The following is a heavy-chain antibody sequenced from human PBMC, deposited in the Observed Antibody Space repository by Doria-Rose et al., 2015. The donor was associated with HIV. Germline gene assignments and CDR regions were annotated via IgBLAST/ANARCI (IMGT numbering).Heavy chain of an antibody. V-gene: IGHV4-34*01. D-gene: IGHD1-1*01. CDR2: INHSGST. CDR1: GGSFSGYY. Sequence: QVQLQESGAGLVKPSETLSLTCAVFGGSFSGYYWSRIRQPPGKGLAWIGEINHSGSTNYKTSLKSRVTISLDTSKNLFSLKLSSVTAADTAVYYCARGLLRGGWNDVDYYYGMDVWGQGTTVTVSS. J-gene: IGHJ6*02. CDR3: ARGLLRGGWNDVDYYYGMDV.